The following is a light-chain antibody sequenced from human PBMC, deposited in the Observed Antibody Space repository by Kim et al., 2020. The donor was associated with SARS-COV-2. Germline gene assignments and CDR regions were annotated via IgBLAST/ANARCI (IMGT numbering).Light chain of an antibody. Sequence: ELTQPPSASGTPGQRVTISCSGSRSNIGSNTVNWYQQLPGTAPKLLIYSDNQRPSGVPDRFSGSKSGTSASLAISGLQSEDEADYYCAAWDDRLNGPMFGGGTQLTVL. CDR2: SDN. J-gene: IGLJ3*02. V-gene: IGLV1-44*01. CDR1: RSNIGSNT. CDR3: AAWDDRLNGPM.